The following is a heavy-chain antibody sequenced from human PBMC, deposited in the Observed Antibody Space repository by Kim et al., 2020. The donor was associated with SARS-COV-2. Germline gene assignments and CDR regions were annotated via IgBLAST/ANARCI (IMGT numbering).Heavy chain of an antibody. CDR3: AKDRSVGATGGAFDI. Sequence: DTVKGRFTISRENTKNTLYLQMNSLRAEETAVYYCAKDRSVGATGGAFDIWGQGTMVTVSS. D-gene: IGHD1-26*01. V-gene: IGHV3-23*01. J-gene: IGHJ3*02.